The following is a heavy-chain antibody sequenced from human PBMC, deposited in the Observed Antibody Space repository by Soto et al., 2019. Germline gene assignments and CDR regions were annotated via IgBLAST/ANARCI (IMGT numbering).Heavy chain of an antibody. CDR2: IIPIFGTA. Sequence: SVKVSCKASGGTFSSYAISWVRQAPGQGLEWMGGIIPIFGTANYAQKFQGRVTITADESTSTAYMELSRLRSEDTAVYYCAGYSYGDPYYYYGMDVWGQGTTVTVSS. V-gene: IGHV1-69*13. J-gene: IGHJ6*02. CDR3: AGYSYGDPYYYYGMDV. D-gene: IGHD5-18*01. CDR1: GGTFSSYA.